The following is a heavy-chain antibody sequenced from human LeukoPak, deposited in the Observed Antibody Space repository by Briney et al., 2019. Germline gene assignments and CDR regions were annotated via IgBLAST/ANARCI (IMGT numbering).Heavy chain of an antibody. J-gene: IGHJ4*02. CDR3: AREFPPGY. CDR1: GGSVSSYY. V-gene: IGHV4-59*02. CDR2: IYYSGST. Sequence: KPSETLSLTCTVSGGSVSSYYWRWIRQPPGKGLEGIGYIYYSGSTNYNPSLKRRVPISVDRSQNQFSLKLSSVTAADTAVYYCAREFPPGYWGQGTLVTVSS.